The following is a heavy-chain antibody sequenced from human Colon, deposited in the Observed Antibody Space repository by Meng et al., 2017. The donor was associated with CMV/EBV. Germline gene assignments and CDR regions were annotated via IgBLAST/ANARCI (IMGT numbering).Heavy chain of an antibody. CDR3: ARGVAVGAAGLDY. CDR1: GGSFSGYY. CDR2: INHSGST. J-gene: IGHJ4*02. D-gene: IGHD6-13*01. Sequence: GSLRLSCAVYGGSFSGYYWSWIRQPPGKGLEWIGEINHSGSTNYNPSLKSGVTISVDTSKNQFSLKLRSVTAADTAVYYCARGVAVGAAGLDYWGQGTLVTVSS. V-gene: IGHV4-34*01.